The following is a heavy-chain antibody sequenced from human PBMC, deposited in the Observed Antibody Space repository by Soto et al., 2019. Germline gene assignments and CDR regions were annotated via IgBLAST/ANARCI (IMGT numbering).Heavy chain of an antibody. Sequence: PSQTLSLTCAISGDSVSSNSAAWNWIRQSPSRGLEWLGRTYYRSKWYNDYAVSVKSRITINPDTSKNQFSLQLNSVTPEDTAVYYCARGTGVDTALAVYFDYWGQGTLVTVSS. D-gene: IGHD5-18*01. CDR2: TYYRSKWYN. V-gene: IGHV6-1*01. CDR1: GDSVSSNSAA. J-gene: IGHJ4*02. CDR3: ARGTGVDTALAVYFDY.